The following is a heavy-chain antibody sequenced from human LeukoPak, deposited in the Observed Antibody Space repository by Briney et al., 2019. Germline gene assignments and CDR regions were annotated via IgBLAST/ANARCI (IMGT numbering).Heavy chain of an antibody. D-gene: IGHD6-19*01. CDR3: ARAHEQWLNWFDP. V-gene: IGHV3-11*01. Sequence: GGSLRLSCAASGFTFSDYYMSWIRQAPGKGLEWVSYISSSGSTIYYADSVKGRFTISRDNAKDSLYLQMNSLRAEDTAVYYCARAHEQWLNWFDPWGQGTLVTVSS. CDR2: ISSSGSTI. J-gene: IGHJ5*02. CDR1: GFTFSDYY.